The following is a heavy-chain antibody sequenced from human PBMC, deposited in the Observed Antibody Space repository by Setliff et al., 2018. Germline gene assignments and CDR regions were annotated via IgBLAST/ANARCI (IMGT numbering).Heavy chain of an antibody. CDR3: VRSGKFGMRFWFDQ. J-gene: IGHJ5*02. D-gene: IGHD1-26*01. CDR2: INPNSGDT. CDR1: GYTFTDYY. Sequence: ASVKVSCKASGYTFTDYYIHWVRQAPGQGLEWMGWINPNSGDTHSAQKFQGRVTMTRDTSINTAYMELSSLTSDDTAFYYCVRSGKFGMRFWFDQWGQGTLVTVS. V-gene: IGHV1-2*02.